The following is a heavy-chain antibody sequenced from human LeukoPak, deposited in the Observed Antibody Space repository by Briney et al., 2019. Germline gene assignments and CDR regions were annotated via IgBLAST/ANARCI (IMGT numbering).Heavy chain of an antibody. D-gene: IGHD3-22*01. CDR1: GYSFTSYW. CDR3: ARTLNYYDSSGRNYYYYYGMDV. J-gene: IGHJ6*02. Sequence: GESLKISCKGSGYSFTSYWIGWVRQMPGKGLEWMGVIYPGDSDTRYSPSFQGQVTISAEKSISTAYLQWSSLKASDTAMYYCARTLNYYDSSGRNYYYYYGMDVWGQGTTVTVSS. CDR2: IYPGDSDT. V-gene: IGHV5-51*01.